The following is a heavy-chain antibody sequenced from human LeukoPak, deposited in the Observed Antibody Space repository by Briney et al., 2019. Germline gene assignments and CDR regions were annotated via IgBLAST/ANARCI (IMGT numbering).Heavy chain of an antibody. D-gene: IGHD2-21*02. CDR3: ARELPREVTLDY. V-gene: IGHV3-74*01. Sequence: GSLRLSCAASGFTLSSYEMHWVRQVPGKGLVWVSRINSDGSRTGYADSVQGRFTISRDNAKNTLYLQMNSLRAEDTSIYYCARELPREVTLDYWGQGTPVTVSS. CDR1: GFTLSSYE. J-gene: IGHJ4*02. CDR2: INSDGSRT.